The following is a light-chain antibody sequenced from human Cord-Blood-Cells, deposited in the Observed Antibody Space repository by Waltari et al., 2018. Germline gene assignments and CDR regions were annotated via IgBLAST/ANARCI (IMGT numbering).Light chain of an antibody. Sequence: QSALTQPASVSGSPGQSITISCTGTSSDVGSYNLVSWYHQHPGKAPKLMIYEGSKRPSGVSNRFSGSKSGNTASLTISGLQAEDEADYYCCSYAGSSTLGVFGGGTKLTVL. CDR2: EGS. J-gene: IGLJ3*02. V-gene: IGLV2-23*01. CDR3: CSYAGSSTLGV. CDR1: SSDVGSYNL.